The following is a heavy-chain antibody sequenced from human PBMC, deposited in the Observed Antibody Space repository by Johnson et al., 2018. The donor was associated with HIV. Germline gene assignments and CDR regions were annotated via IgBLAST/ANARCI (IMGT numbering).Heavy chain of an antibody. Sequence: EVQLVESGGGLVQPGGSLRLSCAASGFTFSSYWMSWVRQAPGKGLEWVANIKQDGSEKYYVDSVKGRFTISRDNAKNSLYLQMNSLRAEDTAVYYCARGTRGGYYRDAFDIWGQGTMVIVSS. V-gene: IGHV3-7*04. J-gene: IGHJ3*02. CDR1: GFTFSSYW. CDR2: IKQDGSEK. CDR3: ARGTRGGYYRDAFDI. D-gene: IGHD3-3*01.